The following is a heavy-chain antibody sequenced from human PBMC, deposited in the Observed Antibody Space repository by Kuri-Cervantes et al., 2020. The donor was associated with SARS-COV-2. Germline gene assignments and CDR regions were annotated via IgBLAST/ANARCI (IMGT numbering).Heavy chain of an antibody. D-gene: IGHD4-11*01. V-gene: IGHV1-2*02. Sequence: VKLEESGAELVRPGASVKLSCTASGFNIKDYYMHWVKQRPEQGLEWIGRIDPDDGDTEYAPKFQGKATVTADTPSNTACLQLSSLTSEDTAVYYCTTFSNYWGQGTTLTVSS. CDR2: IDPDDGDT. CDR3: TTFSNY. J-gene: IGHJ6*02. CDR1: GFNIKDYY.